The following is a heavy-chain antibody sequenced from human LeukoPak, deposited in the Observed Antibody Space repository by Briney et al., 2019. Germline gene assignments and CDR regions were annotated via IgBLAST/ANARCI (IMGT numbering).Heavy chain of an antibody. J-gene: IGHJ3*02. D-gene: IGHD7-27*01. Sequence: PGGSLRLSCAASGFTFSTYIMNWVRQAPGKGLEWISYIHSSSSSIYYADSVKGRFTISRDNAKNSLYLQMNSLRDEDTAVYYCARDRLGAGSFDIWGQGTMVTVPS. CDR2: IHSSSSSI. CDR1: GFTFSTYI. V-gene: IGHV3-48*02. CDR3: ARDRLGAGSFDI.